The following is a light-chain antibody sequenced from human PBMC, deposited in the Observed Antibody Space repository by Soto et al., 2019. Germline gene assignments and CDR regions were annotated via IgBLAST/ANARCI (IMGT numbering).Light chain of an antibody. Sequence: QSVLTQPPSVSGAPGQRVTISCTGSSSNIGAGYDVHWYQQRPGTAPKLLIFGNINRPSGVSSRFSGSKSGNTAFLTISGLQAEDEADYSCCSYAGTNRVLFGGGTQLTVL. V-gene: IGLV1-40*01. CDR1: SSNIGAGYD. CDR3: CSYAGTNRVL. CDR2: GNI. J-gene: IGLJ2*01.